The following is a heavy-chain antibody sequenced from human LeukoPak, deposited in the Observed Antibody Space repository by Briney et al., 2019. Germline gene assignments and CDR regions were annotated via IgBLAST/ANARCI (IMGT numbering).Heavy chain of an antibody. V-gene: IGHV4-34*01. D-gene: IGHD3-10*01. CDR3: VRDDSGPDPKNWFDP. Sequence: SETLSLTCAVYGGSFSDYFWTWIRQPPGRGLEWIGEINRHGGTNYNPSLRSRVTMSVDTSKDQFSLKLSSVSAADTAVYYCVRDDSGPDPKNWFDPWGQGTLVTVSS. CDR1: GGSFSDYF. J-gene: IGHJ5*02. CDR2: INRHGGT.